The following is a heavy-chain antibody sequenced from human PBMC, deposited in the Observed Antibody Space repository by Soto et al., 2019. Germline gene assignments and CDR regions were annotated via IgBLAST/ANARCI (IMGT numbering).Heavy chain of an antibody. CDR3: AIGDRTSWIGNH. Sequence: QVHLVQSGAEVTKAGSSVKVSCKASGVTFSSHAFSWVRQAPGQGLEWVGGIIPIFETANYAQEFQGRVTIAADESTNTVILELNTLRSDETAIYSCAIGDRTSWIGNHWGPGTQVTVS. CDR1: GVTFSSHA. J-gene: IGHJ4*02. CDR2: IIPIFETA. D-gene: IGHD2-2*03. V-gene: IGHV1-69*01.